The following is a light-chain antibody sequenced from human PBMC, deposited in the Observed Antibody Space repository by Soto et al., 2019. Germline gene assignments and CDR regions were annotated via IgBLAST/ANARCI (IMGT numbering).Light chain of an antibody. CDR3: QQRHMWPIT. V-gene: IGKV3D-20*02. Sequence: PGERATLSCRASQRVSSGYLAWYQQKPGQAPRLLIYGASNRATDIPDRFSGRGSGTDFTLTTSSLEPEGAAVCYCQQRHMWPITFGKGSRLE. J-gene: IGKJ5*01. CDR2: GAS. CDR1: QRVSSGY.